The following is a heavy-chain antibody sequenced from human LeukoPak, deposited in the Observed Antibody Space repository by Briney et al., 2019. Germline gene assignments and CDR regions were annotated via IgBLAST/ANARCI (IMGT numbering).Heavy chain of an antibody. J-gene: IGHJ4*02. CDR2: IYYSGST. CDR3: ARLRLTWDVVNYFDY. CDR1: GGSISSSSYY. Sequence: PSETLSLTCTVSGGSISSSSYYWGWIRRPPGKGLEWIGSIYYSGSTYYNPSLKSRVTISVDTSKNQFSLKLSSVTAADTAVYYCARLRLTWDVVNYFDYWGQGTLVTVSS. V-gene: IGHV4-39*01. D-gene: IGHD1-26*01.